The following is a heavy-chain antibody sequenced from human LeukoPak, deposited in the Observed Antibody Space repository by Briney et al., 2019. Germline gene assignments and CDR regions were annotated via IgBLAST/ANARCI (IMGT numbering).Heavy chain of an antibody. J-gene: IGHJ4*02. CDR3: ARRMSSGSHPFDY. D-gene: IGHD1-26*01. CDR2: KYYSGSA. V-gene: IGHV4-31*03. CDR1: GVSVSDGRYY. Sequence: KASQTLSLTCNVSGVSVSDGRYYWTWIRQHPGKGLEWIGYKYYSGSAKYNPSLKSRLTISIDTSKNQFSLQLSSVTAADTAVYYCARRMSSGSHPFDYWGQGTLVTVSS.